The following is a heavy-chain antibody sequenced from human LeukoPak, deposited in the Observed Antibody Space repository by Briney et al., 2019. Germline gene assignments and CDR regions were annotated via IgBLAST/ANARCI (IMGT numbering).Heavy chain of an antibody. V-gene: IGHV5-51*01. J-gene: IGHJ6*02. CDR3: ARTYYYGPGRVDYYGLDV. CDR1: GYTFSTYW. D-gene: IGHD3-10*01. Sequence: GESLKISCEGSGYTFSTYWVAWLRPMPGKGLGWMGMIYPGDSDTRYSASFQGQVTISADKSISTAYLQWSSLKASDTAMYYCARTYYYGPGRVDYYGLDVWGRGTTVTVSS. CDR2: IYPGDSDT.